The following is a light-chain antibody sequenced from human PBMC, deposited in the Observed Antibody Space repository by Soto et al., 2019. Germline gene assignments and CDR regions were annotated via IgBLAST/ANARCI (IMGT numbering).Light chain of an antibody. CDR2: DAS. V-gene: IGKV1-39*01. J-gene: IGKJ5*01. CDR3: QQSYMDPIT. CDR1: QSISTY. Sequence: IQMTPYPSALSASVGNRVTITGLASQSISTYLNWYQKKPGKAPNLLIYDASRLQSGVPSRFSGSGGGTDFTLSISSVQPEDFATYFCQQSYMDPITFGQGTRLEIK.